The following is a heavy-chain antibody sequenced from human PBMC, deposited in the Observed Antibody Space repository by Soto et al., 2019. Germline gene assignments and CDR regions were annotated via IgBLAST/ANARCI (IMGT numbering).Heavy chain of an antibody. D-gene: IGHD6-13*01. CDR2: IIPILGIA. J-gene: IGHJ6*03. V-gene: IGHV1-69*04. Sequence: SVKVSCKASGGTFSSYTISWVRQAPGQGLEWMGRIIPILGIANYAQKFQGRVTITADKSTSTAYMELSSLRSEDTAVYYCARDIVRTQQPGYYYYYMDVWGKGTTVTVSS. CDR3: ARDIVRTQQPGYYYYYMDV. CDR1: GGTFSSYT.